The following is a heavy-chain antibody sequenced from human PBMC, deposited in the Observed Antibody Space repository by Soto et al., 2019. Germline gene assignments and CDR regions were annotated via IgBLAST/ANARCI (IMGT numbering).Heavy chain of an antibody. CDR3: ARGWTSFYYFDY. Sequence: SETLSLTCAVYGGSFSGYYWSWIRQPPGKGLEWIGEINHSGSTNYNPSLKSRVTISVDTSKNQFSLKLSSVTAADTVVYYCARGWTSFYYFDYWGQGTLVTVS. J-gene: IGHJ4*02. CDR1: GGSFSGYY. CDR2: INHSGST. D-gene: IGHD1-1*01. V-gene: IGHV4-34*01.